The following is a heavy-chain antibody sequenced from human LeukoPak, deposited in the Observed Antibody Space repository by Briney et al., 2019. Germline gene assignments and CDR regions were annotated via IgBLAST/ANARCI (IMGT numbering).Heavy chain of an antibody. J-gene: IGHJ4*02. D-gene: IGHD3-3*01. CDR2: ISSSSGAM. CDR1: GFTFSSYS. V-gene: IGHV3-48*01. CDR3: ARDASDYDLWSGNYGPPDY. Sequence: GGSLRLSCAASGFTFSSYSMNWVRQAPGKGLEWVSHISSSSGAMYYADSVEGRFTISRDNAKNSMYLQMNSLRAEDTAVYYCARDASDYDLWSGNYGPPDYWGQGTLVTVSS.